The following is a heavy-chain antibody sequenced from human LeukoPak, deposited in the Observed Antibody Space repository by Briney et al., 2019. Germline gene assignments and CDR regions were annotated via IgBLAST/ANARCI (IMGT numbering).Heavy chain of an antibody. V-gene: IGHV4-30-2*01. CDR2: IYHSGST. Sequence: PSKTLSLTCTVSGGSISSSSYYWSWIRQPPGKGLEWIGYIYHSGSTYYNPSLKSRVTISVDRSKNQFSLKLSSVTAADTAVYYCARGVDSSGYYYDYFDYWGQGTLVTVSS. D-gene: IGHD3-22*01. J-gene: IGHJ4*02. CDR1: GGSISSSSYY. CDR3: ARGVDSSGYYYDYFDY.